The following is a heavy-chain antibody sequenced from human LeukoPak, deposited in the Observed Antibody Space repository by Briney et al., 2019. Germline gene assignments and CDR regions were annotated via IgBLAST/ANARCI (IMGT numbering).Heavy chain of an antibody. CDR3: ARTTYDFWSGYQYGMDV. D-gene: IGHD3-3*01. J-gene: IGHJ6*02. Sequence: SQTLSLTCAVSGGSISSGGYSWSWIRQPPGKGLEWIGYIYHSGSTYYNPSLKSRVTISVDRSKIQFSLKLSSVTAADTAVYYCARTTYDFWSGYQYGMDVWGQGTTVTVSS. V-gene: IGHV4-30-2*01. CDR2: IYHSGST. CDR1: GGSISSGGYS.